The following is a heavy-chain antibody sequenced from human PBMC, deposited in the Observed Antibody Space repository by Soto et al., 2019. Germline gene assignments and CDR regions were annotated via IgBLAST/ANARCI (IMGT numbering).Heavy chain of an antibody. V-gene: IGHV4-30-4*01. CDR3: ARIHYSSGWNVDY. D-gene: IGHD6-19*01. J-gene: IGHJ4*02. Sequence: PSETLSLTCTVSAGSTRRGDYYWSWIRQPPGRGLEWIGYIYYSGSTYHNPSLKSRVTMSVDTSKNQFSLKLSSVTASDTAVYYCARIHYSSGWNVDYWGQGPLVT. CDR1: AGSTRRGDYY. CDR2: IYYSGST.